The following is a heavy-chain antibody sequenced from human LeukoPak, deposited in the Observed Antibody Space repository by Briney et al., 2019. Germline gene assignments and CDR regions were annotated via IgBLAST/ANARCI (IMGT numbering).Heavy chain of an antibody. CDR1: GYTFTSYG. J-gene: IGHJ3*02. CDR3: ARGLYSSGWYVPRADDAFDI. V-gene: IGHV1-18*01. D-gene: IGHD6-19*01. CDR2: ISAYNGNT. Sequence: ASVKVSCKASGYTFTSYGISWVRQAPGQGLEWMGWISAYNGNTNYAQKLQGRVTMTTDTSTSTAYMELRSLRSDDTAVYYCARGLYSSGWYVPRADDAFDIWGQGTMVTVSS.